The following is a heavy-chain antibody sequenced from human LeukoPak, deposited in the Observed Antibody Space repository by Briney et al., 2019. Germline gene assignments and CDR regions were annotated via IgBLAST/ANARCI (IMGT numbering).Heavy chain of an antibody. Sequence: PGGSLSLSCAASGFTFSSYWMSWVRQAPGRGLEGVANIKQDGSEKYYVDSVKGRFTISRDNAKKSLYLQMNSLRAEDTAVYYCARGSGGDYFDYWGQGTLVTVSS. CDR1: GFTFSSYW. CDR3: ARGSGGDYFDY. CDR2: IKQDGSEK. V-gene: IGHV3-7*01. J-gene: IGHJ4*02. D-gene: IGHD1-26*01.